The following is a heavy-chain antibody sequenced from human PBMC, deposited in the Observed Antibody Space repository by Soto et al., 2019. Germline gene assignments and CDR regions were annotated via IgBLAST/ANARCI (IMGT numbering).Heavy chain of an antibody. CDR2: ISYDGSNK. V-gene: IGHV3-30*18. CDR1: GFTFSSYG. Sequence: QVQLVESGGGVVQPGRSLRLSCAASGFTFSSYGMHWVRQAPGKGLEWVAVISYDGSNKYYADSVKGRFTISRDNSKNTPYLQMNSLRAEDTAVYYCAKDAHYYDFWSGYFGGVDYWGQGTLVTVSS. J-gene: IGHJ4*02. D-gene: IGHD3-3*01. CDR3: AKDAHYYDFWSGYFGGVDY.